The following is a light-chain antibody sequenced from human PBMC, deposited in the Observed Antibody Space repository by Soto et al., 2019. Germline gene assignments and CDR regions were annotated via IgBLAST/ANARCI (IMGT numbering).Light chain of an antibody. Sequence: SHELTQPPSVSVAPGQTATVTCGGRNIGSKSVHWYQQKPGQAPVLVVHDDSDRPSGIPGRFSGSNSGDTATLTISGVEAGDEADYYCQVWDRSSNHWVFGGGTKLTVL. CDR3: QVWDRSSNHWV. J-gene: IGLJ3*02. CDR2: DDS. CDR1: NIGSKS. V-gene: IGLV3-21*02.